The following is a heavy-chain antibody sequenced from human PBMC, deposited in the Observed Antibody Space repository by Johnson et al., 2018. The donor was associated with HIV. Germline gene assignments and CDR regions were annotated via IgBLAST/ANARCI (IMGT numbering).Heavy chain of an antibody. Sequence: VQLVESGGGLVKPGGSLRLSCAASGFTFSDHYMTWVRQAPGKGLEWVANIKQDGSEKYYVDSVRGRFTISRDNAKNSLYLQMNSLRAEDTAVYYCARDPDLDAFDIWGQGTMVTVSS. V-gene: IGHV3-7*03. CDR2: IKQDGSEK. D-gene: IGHD1-14*01. J-gene: IGHJ3*02. CDR3: ARDPDLDAFDI. CDR1: GFTFSDHY.